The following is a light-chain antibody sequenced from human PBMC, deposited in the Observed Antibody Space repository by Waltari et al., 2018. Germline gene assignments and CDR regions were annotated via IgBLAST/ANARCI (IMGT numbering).Light chain of an antibody. J-gene: IGLJ2*01. CDR3: QSYDTSLGVV. Sequence: QSVLTQPPSVSGAPGQRVTISCTGSWSNLRAGSDVHWYQQLPGKAPTLLVYGVNTRPPGVPDRFFGSKSGTSASLAIPGLQPEDEADYYCQSYDTSLGVVFGGGTKLTVL. CDR2: GVN. V-gene: IGLV1-40*01. CDR1: WSNLRAGSD.